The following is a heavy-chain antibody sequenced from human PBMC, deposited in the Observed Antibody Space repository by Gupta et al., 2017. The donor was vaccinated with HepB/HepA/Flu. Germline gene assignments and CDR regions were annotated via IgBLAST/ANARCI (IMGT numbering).Heavy chain of an antibody. CDR3: AKDRMAVLAGAGGGMDG. J-gene: IGHJ6*03. CDR1: GLSFEGYA. Sequence: EVQLVESGGGLVQPGRSLRLSCEASGLSFEGYAMHWVRQAPGKGLEWVSAISGNGDRTVYADSVQGRFTISRDNAKSSLYLQMNSLTSDDMAVDYCAKDRMAVLAGAGGGMDGGGRGTTVTVSS. CDR2: ISGNGDRT. D-gene: IGHD2-8*01. V-gene: IGHV3-9*03.